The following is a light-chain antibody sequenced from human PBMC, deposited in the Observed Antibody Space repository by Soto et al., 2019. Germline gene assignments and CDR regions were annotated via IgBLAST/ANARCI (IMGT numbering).Light chain of an antibody. V-gene: IGLV1-47*01. CDR3: ASWDDSLSAVV. Sequence: QSVLTQPPSASGTPVQRVTISCSGSSSNIGSNYVYWYQQLPGSAPKLLIYMNAPRPSGVPDRFSASKSGTAASLAISGLRSEDEADYHCASWDDSLSAVVFVGGTKLTVL. CDR2: MNA. CDR1: SSNIGSNY. J-gene: IGLJ2*01.